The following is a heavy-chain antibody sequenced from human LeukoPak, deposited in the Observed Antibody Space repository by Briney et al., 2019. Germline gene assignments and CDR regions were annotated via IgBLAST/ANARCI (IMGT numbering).Heavy chain of an antibody. D-gene: IGHD2-2*01. CDR2: INHSGST. Sequence: SETLSLTCAVYGGSFSGYYWSWIRQPPGKGLEWIGEINHSGSTNYNPSLKSRVTISVDTSKNQFSLKLSSVTAADTAVYYCARGREWSRAIVVPARAYYFDYWGQGTLVTVSS. CDR1: GGSFSGYY. V-gene: IGHV4-34*01. J-gene: IGHJ4*02. CDR3: ARGREWSRAIVVPARAYYFDY.